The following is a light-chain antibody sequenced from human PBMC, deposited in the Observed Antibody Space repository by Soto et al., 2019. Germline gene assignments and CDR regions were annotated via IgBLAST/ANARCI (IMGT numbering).Light chain of an antibody. V-gene: IGKV3-11*01. CDR3: QHRSNWPPT. CDR1: QSVRSY. Sequence: DIVLTQSPATLSLSPGDRATLSCRASQSVRSYLAWYRQKPGQAPRLLIYEASIRATGIPARFSGSGSGTDFTLTISSLEPDDFAVYYCQHRSNWPPTFGGGTKVEIK. CDR2: EAS. J-gene: IGKJ4*01.